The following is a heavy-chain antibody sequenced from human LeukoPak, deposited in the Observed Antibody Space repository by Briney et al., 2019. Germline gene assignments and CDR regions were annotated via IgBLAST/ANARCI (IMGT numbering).Heavy chain of an antibody. D-gene: IGHD2-8*01. CDR3: AGGGPLGDTNRFDF. Sequence: PGGSLRLSCAASGFTFSDYAMHWLRQAPGKGLEWVALLAYDGTNEYYTNSVKGRYTISRDNSKNTVSLQMNNLRLDDTAVYYCAGGGPLGDTNRFDFWGQGTLITVSS. J-gene: IGHJ4*02. CDR1: GFTFSDYA. CDR2: LAYDGTNE. V-gene: IGHV3-30*04.